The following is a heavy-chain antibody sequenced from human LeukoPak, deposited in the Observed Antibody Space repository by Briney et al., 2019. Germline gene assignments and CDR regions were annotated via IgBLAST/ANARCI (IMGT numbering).Heavy chain of an antibody. CDR3: ARGIRYFGWLLLGYYFDY. V-gene: IGHV4-34*01. D-gene: IGHD3-9*01. J-gene: IGHJ4*02. Sequence: SETLSLPCAVYGGSFSGYYWGWIRQPPGKGLECLGEINHSGSPNYNPSLKSRVTISVDTSKNQFSLKLSTVTAADTAVYYCARGIRYFGWLLLGYYFDYWGQGTLVTVSS. CDR1: GGSFSGYY. CDR2: INHSGSP.